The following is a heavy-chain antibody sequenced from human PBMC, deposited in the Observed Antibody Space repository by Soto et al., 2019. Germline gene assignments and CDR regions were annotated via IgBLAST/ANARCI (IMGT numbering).Heavy chain of an antibody. J-gene: IGHJ2*01. Sequence: EEQLVESGGGLAQPGGSLRLSCAASGFTFSSSDMHWVRHVTGKGLEWVSAIGAGGDTYYPDSVKGRFTISRENAKNSLYLQMNSLRDEDTAVYFCAREGRSSTWYDWYFDLWGRGTLVTVSS. CDR1: GFTFSSSD. CDR3: AREGRSSTWYDWYFDL. D-gene: IGHD6-13*01. V-gene: IGHV3-13*01. CDR2: IGAGGDT.